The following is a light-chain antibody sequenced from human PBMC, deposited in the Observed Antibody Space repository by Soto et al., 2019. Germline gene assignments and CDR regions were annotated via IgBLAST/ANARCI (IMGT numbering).Light chain of an antibody. V-gene: IGKV1-9*01. CDR3: QQVNSYPLT. J-gene: IGKJ4*01. Sequence: IQLTQSPSFLSASVGDRVRITCRASQGISSYIAWYQQKPGKAPKLLIYAASTLYTGVPSRFSGSGYGTEFTLTISSLQPEDFATYYCQQVNSYPLTFGGGTKVDIK. CDR2: AAS. CDR1: QGISSY.